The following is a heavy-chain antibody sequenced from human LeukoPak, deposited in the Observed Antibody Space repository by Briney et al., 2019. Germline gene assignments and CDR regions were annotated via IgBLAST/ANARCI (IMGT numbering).Heavy chain of an antibody. D-gene: IGHD3-10*01. V-gene: IGHV3-23*01. Sequence: GGSLRLSCAASGFSFSSYAMSWGRQAPGKGLEWVSAISGSGGSTYYADSVKGRFTISRDNSKNTLYLQMNSLRAEDTAVYYCARETDIVRGVIISYYGMDVWGQGTTVTVSS. J-gene: IGHJ6*02. CDR3: ARETDIVRGVIISYYGMDV. CDR1: GFSFSSYA. CDR2: ISGSGGST.